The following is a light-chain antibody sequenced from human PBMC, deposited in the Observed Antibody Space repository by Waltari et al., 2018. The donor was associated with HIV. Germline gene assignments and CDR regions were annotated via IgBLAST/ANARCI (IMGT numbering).Light chain of an antibody. Sequence: QSVLTQPPSVSGAPGQRVTISCTGSSSKIGAGYDVHGYQQLPGTAPKLLIYGNSNRPSGVPDRFSGSKSGTSASLAITGLQAEDEADYYCQSYDSSLSGSVFGGGTKLTVL. CDR2: GNS. J-gene: IGLJ3*02. V-gene: IGLV1-40*01. CDR3: QSYDSSLSGSV. CDR1: SSKIGAGYD.